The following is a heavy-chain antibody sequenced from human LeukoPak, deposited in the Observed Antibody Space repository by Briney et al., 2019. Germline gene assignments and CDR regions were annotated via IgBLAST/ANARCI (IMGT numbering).Heavy chain of an antibody. CDR2: IYFSGST. Sequence: SETLSLTCNVSGASVSSGDYYWSWIRQPPGKGLEWIGYIYFSGSTYYNPTLKSRVTISVDTSKNQFSLKLSSVTAADTAVYYCARDGMTSFDYWGQGTLVTVSS. D-gene: IGHD4-11*01. J-gene: IGHJ4*02. CDR3: ARDGMTSFDY. CDR1: GASVSSGDYY. V-gene: IGHV4-30-4*01.